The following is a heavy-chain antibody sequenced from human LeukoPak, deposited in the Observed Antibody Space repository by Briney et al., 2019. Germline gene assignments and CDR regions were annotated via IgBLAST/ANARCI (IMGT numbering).Heavy chain of an antibody. J-gene: IGHJ4*02. CDR1: GGSISSGDYY. V-gene: IGHV4-30-4*01. CDR2: IYYSGST. D-gene: IGHD3-22*01. CDR3: ARDQGAYYDSSGYYYS. Sequence: SETLSLTCTVSGGSISSGDYYWSWIRQPPGKGLEWIGYIYYSGSTYYNPSLKSRVTISVDTSKNQFSLKLSSVTAADTAVYYCARDQGAYYDSSGYYYSWGQGTLVTVSS.